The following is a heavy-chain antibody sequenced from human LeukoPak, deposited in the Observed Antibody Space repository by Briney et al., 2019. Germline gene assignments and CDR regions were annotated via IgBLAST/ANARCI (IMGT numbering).Heavy chain of an antibody. J-gene: IGHJ4*02. D-gene: IGHD6-19*01. Sequence: GGSLRLSCAASGFTFSSYSMNWVRQAPGKGLEWVSYISSSSTIYYADSVKGRFTISRDNAKNSLYLQMNSLRAEDTAVYYCARSGSGWFYVDYWGQGTLVTVSS. CDR3: ARSGSGWFYVDY. CDR2: ISSSSTI. CDR1: GFTFSSYS. V-gene: IGHV3-48*01.